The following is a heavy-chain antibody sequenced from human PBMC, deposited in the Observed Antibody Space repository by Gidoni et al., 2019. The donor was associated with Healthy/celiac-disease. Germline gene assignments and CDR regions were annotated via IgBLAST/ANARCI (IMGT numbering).Heavy chain of an antibody. CDR2: IIPILVTA. J-gene: IGHJ4*02. D-gene: IGHD2-2*01. CDR1: GGTFSSYA. Sequence: HVQLVQSGAEVKKPGSSVKVSCESSGGTFSSYAISWVRQAPGQGLAWLGGIIPILVTANYAQKFKGRVTITADESTSTAYMELSSLRSEDTAVYYCAREERHQLLAGEKWGQGTLVTVSS. V-gene: IGHV1-69*01. CDR3: AREERHQLLAGEK.